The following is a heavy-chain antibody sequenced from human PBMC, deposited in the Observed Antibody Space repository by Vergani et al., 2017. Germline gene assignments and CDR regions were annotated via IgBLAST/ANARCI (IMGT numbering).Heavy chain of an antibody. CDR3: ARVITYYYDSSGYYVPYYYYGMDV. CDR2: INHSGST. D-gene: IGHD3-22*01. Sequence: QVQLQQWGAGLLKPSETLSLTCAVYGGSFSGYYWSWIRQPPGTGLEWIGEINHSGSTNYNPSLKSRVTISVDTSKNQFSLKLSSVTAADTAVYYCARVITYYYDSSGYYVPYYYYGMDVWGQGTTVTVSS. J-gene: IGHJ6*02. CDR1: GGSFSGYY. V-gene: IGHV4-34*01.